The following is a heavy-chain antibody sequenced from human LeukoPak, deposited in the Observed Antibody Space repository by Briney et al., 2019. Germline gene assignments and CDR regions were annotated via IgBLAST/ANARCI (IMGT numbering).Heavy chain of an antibody. V-gene: IGHV4-34*01. J-gene: IGHJ6*02. CDR3: ARAAYCSSTSCYLTSYYYYGMDV. CDR1: GGSFSGYY. D-gene: IGHD2-2*01. CDR2: INHSGST. Sequence: SETLSLTCAVYGGSFSGYYWSWIRQPPGKGLEWIGEINHSGSTNYNPSLKSRVTISVDTSKNQFSLKLSSVTAANTAVYYCARAAYCSSTSCYLTSYYYYGMDVWGQGTTVTVSS.